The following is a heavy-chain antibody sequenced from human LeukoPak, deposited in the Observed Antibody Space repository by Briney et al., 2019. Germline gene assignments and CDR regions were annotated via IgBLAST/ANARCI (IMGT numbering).Heavy chain of an antibody. CDR1: GYTFTSYG. CDR2: ISAYNGNT. V-gene: IGHV1-18*01. Sequence: ASVKVSCKASGYTFTSYGISWVRQAPGQGLEWMGWISAYNGNTNYAQKLQGRVTMTTDTSTSTAYMELRSLRSDDTAVYYCARDGITIFGVAISIRFDYWGQGTLVTVSS. J-gene: IGHJ4*02. CDR3: ARDGITIFGVAISIRFDY. D-gene: IGHD3-3*01.